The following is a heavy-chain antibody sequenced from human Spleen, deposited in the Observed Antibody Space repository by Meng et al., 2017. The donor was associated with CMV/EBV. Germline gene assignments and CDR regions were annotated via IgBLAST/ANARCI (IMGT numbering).Heavy chain of an antibody. CDR3: ARGRGWFDP. J-gene: IGHJ5*02. D-gene: IGHD3-10*01. CDR2: MNPNSGNT. CDR1: GGTFSSYA. Sequence: KVSCKASGGTFSSYAISWVRQAPGQGLEWMGWMNPNSGNTGYAQKFQGRVTMTRNTSISTAYMELSSLKSEDTAVYYCARGRGWFDPWGQGTLVTVSS. V-gene: IGHV1-8*02.